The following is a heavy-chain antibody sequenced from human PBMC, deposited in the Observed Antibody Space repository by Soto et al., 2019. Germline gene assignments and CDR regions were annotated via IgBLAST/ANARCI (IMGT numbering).Heavy chain of an antibody. Sequence: SETLSLTCAVYGGSFSGYYWSWIRQPPGKGLEWIGEINHSGSTNYNPSLKSRVTISVDTSKNQFSLKLSSVTAADTAVYYCARGARHITMVRGAKPFDYWGQGTLVTVSS. D-gene: IGHD3-10*01. J-gene: IGHJ4*02. V-gene: IGHV4-34*01. CDR3: ARGARHITMVRGAKPFDY. CDR1: GGSFSGYY. CDR2: INHSGST.